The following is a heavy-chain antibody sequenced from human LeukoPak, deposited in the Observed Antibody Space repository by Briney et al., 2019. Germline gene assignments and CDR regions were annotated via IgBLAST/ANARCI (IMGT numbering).Heavy chain of an antibody. CDR2: INHSGST. J-gene: IGHJ4*02. CDR3: ARAMRYSGYDFDY. Sequence: SETLSLTCAVYGGSFSGYYWSWIRQPPGKGLEWLGEINHSGSTNYNPSLKSRVTISVDTSKNQFSLKLSSVTAADTAVYYCARAMRYSGYDFDYWGQGTLVTVSS. CDR1: GGSFSGYY. V-gene: IGHV4-34*01. D-gene: IGHD5-12*01.